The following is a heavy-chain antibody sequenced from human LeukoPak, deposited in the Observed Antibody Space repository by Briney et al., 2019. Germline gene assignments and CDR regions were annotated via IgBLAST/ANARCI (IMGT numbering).Heavy chain of an antibody. J-gene: IGHJ3*02. Sequence: SETLSLTCAVYGGSFSGYYWSWIRQPPGKGLEWIGEINHSGSTDYNPSLKSRVTISVDTSKNQFSLKLSSVTAADTAVYYCARRMGWLLPKRAFDIWGQGTMVTVSS. CDR3: ARRMGWLLPKRAFDI. V-gene: IGHV4-34*01. D-gene: IGHD3-3*01. CDR2: INHSGST. CDR1: GGSFSGYY.